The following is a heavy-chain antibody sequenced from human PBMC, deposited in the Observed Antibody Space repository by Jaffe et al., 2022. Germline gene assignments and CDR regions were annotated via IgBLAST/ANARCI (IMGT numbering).Heavy chain of an antibody. CDR1: GFSLTTSGVT. V-gene: IGHV2-5*01. D-gene: IGHD2-15*01. Sequence: QITLKESGPTLVKPTQTLTLTCTFSGFSLTTSGVTVGWIRQPPGKALEWLALIYSNDDKLYTPSLKSRLTITKDTSKNQVVLTMTNMDPVDTATYYCAHRLSNGCSSGDICYSFGVWGQGTLVTVSS. CDR3: AHRLSNGCSSGDICYSFGV. CDR2: IYSNDDK. J-gene: IGHJ4*02.